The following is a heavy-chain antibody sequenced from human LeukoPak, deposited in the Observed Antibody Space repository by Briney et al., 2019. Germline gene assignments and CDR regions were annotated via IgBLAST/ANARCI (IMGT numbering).Heavy chain of an antibody. J-gene: IGHJ6*03. D-gene: IGHD2-2*02. CDR1: GFTFGDYA. CDR2: IRSKAYGGTT. CDR3: TRGEDCSSTSCYIYMDV. Sequence: GGSLRLSCTASGFTFGDYAMSWFRQAPGKGLEWVGFIRSKAYGGTTEYAASVKGRFTISRDDSKSIAYLQMNSLKTEDTAVYYCTRGEDCSSTSCYIYMDVWGKGTTVTVSS. V-gene: IGHV3-49*03.